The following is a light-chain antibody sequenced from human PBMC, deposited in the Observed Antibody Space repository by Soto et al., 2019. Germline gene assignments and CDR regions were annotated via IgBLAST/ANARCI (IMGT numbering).Light chain of an antibody. J-gene: IGKJ1*01. Sequence: DTQMTQSPSSLSASVGDRVTITCRASQGISSNLAWYQQKPGRAPKLLIFGASTLQSGVPSRFSGSGSGTDFTLTISSLQPEDFATYFCQKLNAYPPWTFGQGTKVDI. CDR1: QGISSN. V-gene: IGKV1-9*01. CDR2: GAS. CDR3: QKLNAYPPWT.